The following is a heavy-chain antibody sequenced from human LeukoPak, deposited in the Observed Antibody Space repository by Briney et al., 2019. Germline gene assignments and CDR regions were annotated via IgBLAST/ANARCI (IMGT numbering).Heavy chain of an antibody. CDR3: TIGGVIWRMDV. D-gene: IGHD3-10*01. CDR2: VYPGGFT. V-gene: IGHV3-66*01. Sequence: GWSLRLSCEVSGFTLTSNYMSWVGQAPGKGLEGVSVVYPGGFTDHADSVKGRFTISRDTSKNTVYFQMNNLRAEDTAVYYCTIGGVIWRMDVWGQGTTVAVSS. CDR1: GFTLTSNY. J-gene: IGHJ6*02.